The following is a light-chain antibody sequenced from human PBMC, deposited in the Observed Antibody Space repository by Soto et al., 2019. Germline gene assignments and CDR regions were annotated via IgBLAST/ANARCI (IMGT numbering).Light chain of an antibody. J-gene: IGKJ2*01. V-gene: IGKV3-15*01. CDR1: QSVSSN. CDR2: GAS. CDR3: QQYNNWPPYT. Sequence: EIVMTQSPATLSVSPGDRATLSCRASQSVSSNLAWYQQKPGQAPRLLIFGASTRATGIPARFGGSGSGTEFTLTISSLQSEDFAVYYCQQYNNWPPYTFGQGTKVDIK.